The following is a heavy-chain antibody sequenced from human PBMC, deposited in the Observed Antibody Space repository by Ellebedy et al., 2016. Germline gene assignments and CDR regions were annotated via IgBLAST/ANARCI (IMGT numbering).Heavy chain of an antibody. CDR2: ISGSGGST. V-gene: IGHV3-23*01. J-gene: IGHJ4*02. D-gene: IGHD4-17*01. CDR3: YYGHYSGS. CDR1: GFTFSSHA. Sequence: GESLKISXAASGFTFSSHAMTWVRQAPGKGLEWFSAISGSGGSTYYADSVKGRFTISRDNSRNTLYLQMNSLRAEDTAVYYCYYGHYSGSWGQGTLVTVSS.